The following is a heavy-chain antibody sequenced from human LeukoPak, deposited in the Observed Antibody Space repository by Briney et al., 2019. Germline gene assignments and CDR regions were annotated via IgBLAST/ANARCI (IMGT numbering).Heavy chain of an antibody. D-gene: IGHD4-23*01. J-gene: IGHJ4*02. CDR3: ARESTEVTPGY. Sequence: GGSLRLSCAASGFTFSSYSMNWVRQAPGEGLEWVSSISSSSSYIYYADSVKGQLTISRDNAKNSLYLQMNTLRAEDTAVYYCARESTEVTPGYWGQGTLVTVSS. CDR1: GFTFSSYS. V-gene: IGHV3-21*01. CDR2: ISSSSSYI.